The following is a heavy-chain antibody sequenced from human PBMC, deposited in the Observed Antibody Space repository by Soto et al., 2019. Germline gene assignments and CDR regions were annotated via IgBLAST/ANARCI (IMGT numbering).Heavy chain of an antibody. Sequence: EVQLLESGGDLVQPGGSLRLSCVASGFDFSNYAVTWVRQAQGKGLEWVSSISRSSSVIYYADSVKGRFIISRDNSKNTLYLQRHSLSAEDTARYYCAKDPNGDYIGAFDDWGQGTLVTVSS. J-gene: IGHJ4*02. CDR3: AKDPNGDYIGAFDD. V-gene: IGHV3-23*01. D-gene: IGHD4-17*01. CDR2: ISRSSSVI. CDR1: GFDFSNYA.